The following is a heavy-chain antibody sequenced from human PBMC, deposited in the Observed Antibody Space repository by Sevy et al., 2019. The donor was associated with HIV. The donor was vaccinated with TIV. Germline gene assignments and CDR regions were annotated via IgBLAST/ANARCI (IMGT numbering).Heavy chain of an antibody. D-gene: IGHD3-16*01. CDR1: GFTFSAYW. CDR2: INSDGSDK. Sequence: GGSLRLSCAASGFTFSAYWMNWVRQAPGKGLEWVANINSDGSDKHYVHSVEGRFTITRDNAKNSLYLQMNSLRVDDTAVYYCAQETVGRFDSWGQGTLVTVSS. CDR3: AQETVGRFDS. J-gene: IGHJ4*02. V-gene: IGHV3-7*01.